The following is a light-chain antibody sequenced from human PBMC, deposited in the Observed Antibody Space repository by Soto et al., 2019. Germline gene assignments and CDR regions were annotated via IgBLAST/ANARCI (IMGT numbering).Light chain of an antibody. Sequence: EIVLTQSPGTLSLSPGERATLSCRASQSVSSTYLAWYQQKPGQAPRLLIYGASSRATGIPHRFSGSGSGTDFTLTISRLEPDDFAVYYCQHYGSLVLTFGGGTKVEIK. CDR1: QSVSSTY. J-gene: IGKJ4*01. CDR2: GAS. CDR3: QHYGSLVLT. V-gene: IGKV3-20*01.